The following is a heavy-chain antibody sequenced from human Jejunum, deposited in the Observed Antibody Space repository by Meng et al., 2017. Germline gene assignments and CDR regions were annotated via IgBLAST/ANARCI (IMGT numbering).Heavy chain of an antibody. CDR2: IKQDGSER. CDR1: GFNFRDSW. J-gene: IGHJ3*02. V-gene: IGHV3-7*01. Sequence: GGSLRLSYAASGFNFRDSWMNWIRQAPGKGLEWVGIIKQDGSERGYSGSVKGRFTISRDNARNTLYLQMNSLRAEDTAIYYCVRDPGWGAFDIWGQGTVVTVSS. D-gene: IGHD6-19*01. CDR3: VRDPGWGAFDI.